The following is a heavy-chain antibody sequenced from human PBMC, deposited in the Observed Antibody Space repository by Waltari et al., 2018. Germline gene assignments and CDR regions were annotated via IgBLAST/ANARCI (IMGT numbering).Heavy chain of an antibody. CDR3: ATYIGASIGTAAFDV. CDR1: GGSITSNRHH. D-gene: IGHD5-12*01. J-gene: IGHJ3*01. CDR2: MSYNGAT. V-gene: IGHV4-39*02. Sequence: QLQLQESGPGLGKPSETLSLTCIVSGGSITSNRHHWAWSRRPPGQGLEWIGTMSYNGATYSSPSLKSRVTVSRDTSKNHLSLTLGSVTAADTAVYYCATYIGASIGTAAFDVWGQGTMVTVSS.